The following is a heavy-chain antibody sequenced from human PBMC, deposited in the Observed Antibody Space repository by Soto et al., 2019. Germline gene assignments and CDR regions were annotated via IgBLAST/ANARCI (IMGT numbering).Heavy chain of an antibody. CDR2: IYPGDSDT. V-gene: IGHV5-51*01. CDR1: GYSFTTYW. D-gene: IGHD3-10*01. CDR3: ARQAYQSDSYSFGY. J-gene: IGHJ4*02. Sequence: PGESLKISCKASGYSFTTYWIGWVRQMPGKGLEWMGIIYPGDSDTRFSPSFQGQVTISVDKSIHTAYLQWSSLKASDSAMYYCARQAYQSDSYSFGYWGQGTLVTVSS.